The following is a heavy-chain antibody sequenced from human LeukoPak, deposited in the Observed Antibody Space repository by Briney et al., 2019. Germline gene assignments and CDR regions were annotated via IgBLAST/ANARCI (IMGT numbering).Heavy chain of an antibody. J-gene: IGHJ3*02. D-gene: IGHD6-19*01. V-gene: IGHV3-33*01. CDR2: IWYDGSNK. CDR1: GFTFSSSG. Sequence: PGGSLRLSCAASGFTFSSSGMHWVRQAPGKGLEWVAVIWYDGSNKYYADSVKGRFTISRDNSKNTLYLQMNSLRAEDTAVYYCAREVAVAGVRVGALDIWGQGTMVTVSS. CDR3: AREVAVAGVRVGALDI.